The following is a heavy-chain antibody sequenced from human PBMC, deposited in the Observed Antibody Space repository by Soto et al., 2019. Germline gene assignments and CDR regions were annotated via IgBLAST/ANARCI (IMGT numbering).Heavy chain of an antibody. J-gene: IGHJ4*02. CDR3: ARGSPYCTNGVCHTGSDY. CDR2: MNPNSGNT. CDR1: GYTNTSYD. V-gene: IGHV1-8*01. D-gene: IGHD2-8*01. Sequence: ASVKLSCKASGYTNTSYDINWVRQATKQGLEWMGWMNPNSGNTGYAQKFQGRVTMTRNTSISTAYMELSSLRSEDTAVYYCARGSPYCTNGVCHTGSDYWGQGTLVTVSS.